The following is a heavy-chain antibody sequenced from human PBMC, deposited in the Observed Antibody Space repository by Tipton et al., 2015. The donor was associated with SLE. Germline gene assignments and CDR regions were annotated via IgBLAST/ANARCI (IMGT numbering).Heavy chain of an antibody. CDR3: ARDNAVGAKDRFVP. CDR2: IYTSGST. Sequence: TLSLTCTVSGGSISSYYWSWIRQPAGKGLEWIGRIYTSGSTNYNPSLKSRVPMSVDTYKNQFSLKLSSVTAADTAVYYCARDNAVGAKDRFVPWGQGTLVTVSS. V-gene: IGHV4-4*07. D-gene: IGHD1-26*01. CDR1: GGSISSYY. J-gene: IGHJ5*02.